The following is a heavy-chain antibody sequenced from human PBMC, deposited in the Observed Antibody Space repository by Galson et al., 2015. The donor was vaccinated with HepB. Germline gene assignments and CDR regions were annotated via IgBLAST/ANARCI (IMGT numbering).Heavy chain of an antibody. CDR2: ISYDGSNK. Sequence: SLRLSCAASGFTFSSYAMHWVRQAPGKGLEWVAVISYDGSNKYYADSVKGRFTISRDNSKNTLYLQMNSLRAEDTAVYYCARGYYDSGNDAFDIWGQGTMVTVSS. D-gene: IGHD3-22*01. J-gene: IGHJ3*02. V-gene: IGHV3-30*04. CDR1: GFTFSSYA. CDR3: ARGYYDSGNDAFDI.